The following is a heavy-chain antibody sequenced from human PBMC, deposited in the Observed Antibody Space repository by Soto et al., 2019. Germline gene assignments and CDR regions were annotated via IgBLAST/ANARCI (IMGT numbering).Heavy chain of an antibody. Sequence: LSLTCTVSGGSITNFHWSWIRQPPGKGLEWIGYVYFSGSTKYNPSFKSRVTMSIDTSKNEFSLRLISVTAADSAAYFCAAYDSEGYFDYWGQGALVTVSS. CDR1: GGSITNFH. CDR2: VYFSGST. V-gene: IGHV4-59*01. J-gene: IGHJ4*02. D-gene: IGHD3-22*01. CDR3: AAYDSEGYFDY.